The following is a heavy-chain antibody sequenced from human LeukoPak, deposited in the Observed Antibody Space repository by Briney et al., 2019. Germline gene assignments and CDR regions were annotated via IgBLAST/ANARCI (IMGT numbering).Heavy chain of an antibody. D-gene: IGHD5-18*01. CDR1: GYTFTSYD. J-gene: IGHJ4*02. Sequence: GASVKVSCKTSGYTFTSYDINWVRQATGQGLEWMGWMNPNSGDTGYAQKFQDRVTMTRNTSESTAYMELRGLSSEDTAVYYCARTRGYSLGYSDYWGQGALVTVSS. CDR3: ARTRGYSLGYSDY. CDR2: MNPNSGDT. V-gene: IGHV1-8*01.